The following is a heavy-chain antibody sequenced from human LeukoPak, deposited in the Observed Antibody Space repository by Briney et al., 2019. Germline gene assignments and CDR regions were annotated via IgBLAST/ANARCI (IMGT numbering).Heavy chain of an antibody. Sequence: SRTLSLTCTVSGGSISSGDYYWSWIRQPPGKGLEWIGYIYYSGSTYYNPSLKSRVTISVDTSKNQFSLKLSSVTAADTAVYYCARGIVGATIWFDPWGQGTLVTVSS. D-gene: IGHD1-26*01. CDR1: GGSISSGDYY. J-gene: IGHJ5*02. CDR3: ARGIVGATIWFDP. CDR2: IYYSGST. V-gene: IGHV4-30-4*08.